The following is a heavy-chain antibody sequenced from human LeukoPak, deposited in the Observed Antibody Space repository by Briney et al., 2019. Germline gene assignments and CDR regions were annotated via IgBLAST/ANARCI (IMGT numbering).Heavy chain of an antibody. CDR1: GGSISSYY. D-gene: IGHD4-17*01. Sequence: PSETLSLTCTVSGGSISSYYWSWIRQPPGKGLEGIVYFYYSGSPNSTPSLKSRVTISVDTSKIQFSLKLSSVTAADTAVYYCASSGDYGDYGFDYWGQGTLVTVSS. J-gene: IGHJ4*02. CDR2: FYYSGSP. CDR3: ASSGDYGDYGFDY. V-gene: IGHV4-59*01.